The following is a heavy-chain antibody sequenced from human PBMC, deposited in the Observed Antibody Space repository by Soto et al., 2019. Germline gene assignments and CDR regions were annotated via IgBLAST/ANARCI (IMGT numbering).Heavy chain of an antibody. D-gene: IGHD3-10*01. V-gene: IGHV1-69*02. CDR3: ARLWAPITLEPIDY. CDR1: GGTFSNYT. CDR2: LLPILDLP. J-gene: IGHJ4*02. Sequence: ASVKVSCKASGGTFSNYTINWVRQAPGQGLEWLGRLLPILDLPNYAQNFQGRVTITADKSTSTAYMELSSLRSEDTAVYYCARLWAPITLEPIDYWGQGTLVTVSS.